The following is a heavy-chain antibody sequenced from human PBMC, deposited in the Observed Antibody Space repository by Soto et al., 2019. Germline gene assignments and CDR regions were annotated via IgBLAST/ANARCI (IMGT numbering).Heavy chain of an antibody. CDR2: ISHSGST. CDR3: ARIKNYYGSGSYYGPYLDYYYYGMYV. V-gene: IGHV4-30-2*01. D-gene: IGHD3-10*01. Sequence: RIGYISHSGSTYYNPCFKSRVSISVDRSKNQFSLKLGSVTAADTAVYYCARIKNYYGSGSYYGPYLDYYYYGMYVWGQGTTVTVSS. J-gene: IGHJ6*02.